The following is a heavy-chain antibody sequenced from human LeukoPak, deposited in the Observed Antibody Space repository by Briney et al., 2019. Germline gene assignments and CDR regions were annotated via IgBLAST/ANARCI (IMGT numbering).Heavy chain of an antibody. V-gene: IGHV1-2*02. CDR2: INLNTGGT. Sequence: GSVKVSCKASGYTFTGYYMHWVRQAPGQGLEWMGWINLNTGGTNYAQKFQGRVTMTRDTSISTAYMDLSRLRSDDTAVYYCVQFELDYWGQGTLVTVSS. CDR1: GYTFTGYY. J-gene: IGHJ4*02. CDR3: VQFELDY. D-gene: IGHD1-7*01.